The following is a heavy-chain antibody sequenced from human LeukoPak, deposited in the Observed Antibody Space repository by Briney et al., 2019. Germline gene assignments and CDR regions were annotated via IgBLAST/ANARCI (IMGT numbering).Heavy chain of an antibody. CDR1: GFTFTSSA. D-gene: IGHD3-10*01. CDR3: AADYYGSGSYSWFDP. CDR2: IVVGSGNT. J-gene: IGHJ5*02. V-gene: IGHV1-58*02. Sequence: SVKVSCTASGFTFTSSAMQWVRQARGQRLEWIGWIVVGSGNTNYAQKFQERVTITRDMSTSTAYMELSSLRSEDTAVYYCAADYYGSGSYSWFDPWGQGTLVTVSS.